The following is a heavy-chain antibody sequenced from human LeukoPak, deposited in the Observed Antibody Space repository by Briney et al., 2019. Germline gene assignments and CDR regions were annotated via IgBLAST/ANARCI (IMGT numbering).Heavy chain of an antibody. D-gene: IGHD1-26*01. Sequence: GGSLRLSCAASGFTFSSYAMSWVRQAPGKGLEWVSPIRDSGRGTYYADCVRGRFTISRDNSKNTLYLQMNSLRAEDTAVYYCAKGMKWEPPLDYWGQGALVTVSS. V-gene: IGHV3-23*01. J-gene: IGHJ4*02. CDR2: IRDSGRGT. CDR1: GFTFSSYA. CDR3: AKGMKWEPPLDY.